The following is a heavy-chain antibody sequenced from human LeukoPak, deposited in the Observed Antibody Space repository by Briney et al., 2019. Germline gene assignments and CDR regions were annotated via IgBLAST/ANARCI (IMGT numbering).Heavy chain of an antibody. CDR3: ARGRYDFWSGYLWDY. CDR1: GGSFSGYY. Sequence: PETLSLTCAVYGGSFSGYYWSWIRQPPGKGLEWIGEINHSGSTNYNPSLKSRVTISVDTSKNQFSLKLSSVTAADTAVYYCARGRYDFWSGYLWDYWGQGTLVTVSS. V-gene: IGHV4-34*01. J-gene: IGHJ4*02. D-gene: IGHD3-3*01. CDR2: INHSGST.